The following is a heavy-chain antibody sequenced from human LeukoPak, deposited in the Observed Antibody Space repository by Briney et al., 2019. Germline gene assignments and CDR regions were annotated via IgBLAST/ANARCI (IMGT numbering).Heavy chain of an antibody. CDR3: ARGVAAAGKVRGSWFDP. V-gene: IGHV4-30-2*01. D-gene: IGHD6-13*01. CDR1: GGSINSGGYS. CDR2: IYHSGST. J-gene: IGHJ5*02. Sequence: SETLSLTCAVSGGSINSGGYSWSWIRQPPEKGLEWMGYIYHSGSTYYNPSLKSRVTISVDTSKNQFSLKLSSVTAADTAVYYCARGVAAAGKVRGSWFDPWGQGTLVTVSS.